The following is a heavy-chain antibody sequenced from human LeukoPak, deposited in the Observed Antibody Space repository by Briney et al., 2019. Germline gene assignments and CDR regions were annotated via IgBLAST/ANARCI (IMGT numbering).Heavy chain of an antibody. V-gene: IGHV3-23*01. J-gene: IGHJ4*02. CDR2: ISGSGGST. Sequence: GGSLRLSCAASGFTFSSYAMSWVRQAPGKGLGWVSAISGSGGSTYYADSVKGRFTISRDNSKNTLYLQMNSLRAEDTAVYYCAKDLEDGYQNFDYWGQGTLVTVSS. CDR3: AKDLEDGYQNFDY. D-gene: IGHD5-24*01. CDR1: GFTFSSYA.